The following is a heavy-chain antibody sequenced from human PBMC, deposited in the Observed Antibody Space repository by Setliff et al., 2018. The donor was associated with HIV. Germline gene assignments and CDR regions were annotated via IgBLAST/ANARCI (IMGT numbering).Heavy chain of an antibody. V-gene: IGHV4-34*01. CDR1: GETFSGYY. J-gene: IGHJ6*03. Sequence: SETLSLTCAVYGETFSGYYWSWIRQTPGKGLEWIGEINHSGITNSNPSLSSRLTISVDTSKNQVSLRLSSVTAADTGVYYCARHRDPPGTSWIFYYYYMDLWGGGTTVTVSS. CDR2: INHSGIT. CDR3: ARHRDPPGTSWIFYYYYMDL. D-gene: IGHD2-2*01.